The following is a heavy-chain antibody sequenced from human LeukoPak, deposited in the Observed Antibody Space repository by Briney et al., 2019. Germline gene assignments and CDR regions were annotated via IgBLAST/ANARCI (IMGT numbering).Heavy chain of an antibody. D-gene: IGHD4-17*01. J-gene: IGHJ4*02. V-gene: IGHV1-2*02. Sequence: GALVKVSCKVSGYTFTDYYMHWVRQAPGQGLEWMAWIHLKSGGTRCAQNFQGRVTMTRDMSTSTAFMEVSRLRSDDTAVYYCARDYDGYDDYRKWDYWGQGTLVTVSS. CDR2: IHLKSGGT. CDR3: ARDYDGYDDYRKWDY. CDR1: GYTFTDYY.